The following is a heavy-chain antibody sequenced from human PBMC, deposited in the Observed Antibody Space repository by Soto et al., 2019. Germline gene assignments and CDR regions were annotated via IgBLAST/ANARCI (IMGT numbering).Heavy chain of an antibody. CDR2: ISGRDGST. CDR3: ARDRERDAWYEDY. V-gene: IGHV3-23*01. Sequence: SGGSLRLSCVASGFSFSSYAMSWVRQAPGKGLEWVSVISGRDGSTYYADSVKGRFTISRDNSKNTLYLQMISLRAEDTAVYYCARDRERDAWYEDYWGQGTLVTVSS. J-gene: IGHJ4*02. CDR1: GFSFSSYA. D-gene: IGHD6-13*01.